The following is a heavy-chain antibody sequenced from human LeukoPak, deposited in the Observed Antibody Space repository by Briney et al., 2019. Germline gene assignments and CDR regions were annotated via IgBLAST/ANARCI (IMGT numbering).Heavy chain of an antibody. CDR2: IYTSGST. Sequence: SETLSFTCTVSGGSISSYYWSWIRQPAGKGLEWIGRIYTSGSTNYNPSLKSRVTMSVDTSKNQFSLKLSSVTAADTAVYYCARAEMATTRGRIDYWGQGTLVTVSS. J-gene: IGHJ4*02. D-gene: IGHD5-24*01. CDR3: ARAEMATTRGRIDY. V-gene: IGHV4-4*07. CDR1: GGSISSYY.